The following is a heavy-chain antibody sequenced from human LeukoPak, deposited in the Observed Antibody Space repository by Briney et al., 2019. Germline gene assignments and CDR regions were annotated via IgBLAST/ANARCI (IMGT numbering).Heavy chain of an antibody. CDR1: GFNLSSYS. CDR2: ISSSSSYI. CDR3: AREGTFGDYRASGDH. J-gene: IGHJ4*02. V-gene: IGHV3-21*04. D-gene: IGHD2-21*02. Sequence: GALRLSCAASGFNLSSYSLDLVRQASGKGLGWGLSISSSSSYIYYADSVKGRFTISRDNAKNSLYLQMNSVRAEDTAVYYCAREGTFGDYRASGDHWGQGALVTVSS.